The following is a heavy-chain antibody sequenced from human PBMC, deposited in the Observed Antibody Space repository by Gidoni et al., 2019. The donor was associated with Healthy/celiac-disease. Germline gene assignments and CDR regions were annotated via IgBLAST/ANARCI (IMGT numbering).Heavy chain of an antibody. V-gene: IGHV4-39*01. Sequence: QLQLQESGPGLVKPSETLSLTCTVSGGSISSSSYYWGWIRQPPGKGLEWIGSIYYSGSTYYNPSLKSRVTISVDTSKNQFSLKLSSVTAADTAVYYCASLVVVVVPAAIPDYCWFDPWGQGTLVTVSS. CDR3: ASLVVVVVPAAIPDYCWFDP. D-gene: IGHD2-2*02. CDR1: GGSISSSSYY. CDR2: IYYSGST. J-gene: IGHJ5*02.